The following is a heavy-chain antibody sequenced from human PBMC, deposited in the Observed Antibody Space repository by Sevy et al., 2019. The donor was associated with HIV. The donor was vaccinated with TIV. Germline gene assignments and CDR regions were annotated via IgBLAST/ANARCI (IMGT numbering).Heavy chain of an antibody. J-gene: IGHJ6*03. Sequence: GGSLRLSCAASGFTFSSYAMHWVRQAPGKGLEWVAVISYDGSNKYYADSVKGRFTISRDNSKNTLYLQMNSPRAEDTAIFYCARGGSNSIWYYYMDVWGKGTTVTVSS. CDR3: ARGGSNSIWYYYMDV. CDR1: GFTFSSYA. D-gene: IGHD6-13*01. CDR2: ISYDGSNK. V-gene: IGHV3-30-3*01.